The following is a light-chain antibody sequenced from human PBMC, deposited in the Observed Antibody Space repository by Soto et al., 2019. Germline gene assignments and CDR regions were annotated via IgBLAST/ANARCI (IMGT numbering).Light chain of an antibody. V-gene: IGLV1-51*02. J-gene: IGLJ3*02. Sequence: QSVLTQPPSVSAAPGQKVTISCSGSSSNIGNNYVSWYQQLPGTAPKLLIYENSKRPSGILDRFSGSKSGTSATLGITGLQTGDEADYYCGTWDSSLSAWLFGGGTKLTVL. CDR3: GTWDSSLSAWL. CDR1: SSNIGNNY. CDR2: ENS.